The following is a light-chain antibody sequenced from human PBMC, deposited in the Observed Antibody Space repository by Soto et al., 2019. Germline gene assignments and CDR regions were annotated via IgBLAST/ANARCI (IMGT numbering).Light chain of an antibody. CDR3: SSYTSSSIDYV. V-gene: IGLV2-14*01. Sequence: QSALTQPASVSGSLGQSITISCTGTSSDVGGYNYVSGYQQHPGKAPKRMIYEVSNRPSGVSNRFSGSKSGNTASLTISGLQAEDEADYYCSSYTSSSIDYVFGTGTKLTVL. J-gene: IGLJ1*01. CDR1: SSDVGGYNY. CDR2: EVS.